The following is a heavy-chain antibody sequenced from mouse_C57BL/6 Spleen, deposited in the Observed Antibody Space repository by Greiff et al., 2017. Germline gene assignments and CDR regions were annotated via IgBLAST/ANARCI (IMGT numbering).Heavy chain of an antibody. J-gene: IGHJ4*01. CDR1: GFTFSNYW. CDR2: ISLKSDNYAT. CDR3: SGLLRREGAMDY. V-gene: IGHV6-3*01. Sequence: EVHLLESGGGLVQPGGSMKLSCVASGFTFSNYWMHWVRQSPEKGLEWVDQISLKSDNYATNYAESVKGRFTISRDDSKSSVYLQMNNLRAEDTGIYYCSGLLRREGAMDYWGQGTSVTVSS.